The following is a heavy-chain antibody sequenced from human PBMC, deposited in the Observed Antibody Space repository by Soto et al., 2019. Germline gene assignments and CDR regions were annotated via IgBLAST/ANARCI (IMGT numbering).Heavy chain of an antibody. J-gene: IGHJ4*02. V-gene: IGHV3-23*01. Sequence: GGSIGISCAASGFTFYSSAMGWVRQDTGKGLEWVSAISGSGGSTYYADSVKGRFTISRDNSKNTLYLQMNSLRAEDTAVYYCAKDYGMVRGVIDYWGQGTLVTVSS. D-gene: IGHD3-10*01. CDR1: GFTFYSSA. CDR3: AKDYGMVRGVIDY. CDR2: ISGSGGST.